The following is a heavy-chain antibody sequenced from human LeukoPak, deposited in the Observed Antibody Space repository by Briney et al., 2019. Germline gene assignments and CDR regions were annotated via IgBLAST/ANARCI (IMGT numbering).Heavy chain of an antibody. J-gene: IGHJ4*02. CDR3: AKDSSGYYWDY. D-gene: IGHD3-22*01. CDR1: GFTFDDYA. Sequence: QPGGSLRLSCAASGFTFDDYAMHWVRHAPGKGLEWVSLISWDGGSTYYADPVKGRFTISRDNSKNSLYLQMNSLRAEDTALYYCAKDSSGYYWDYWGQGTLVTVSS. CDR2: ISWDGGST. V-gene: IGHV3-43D*03.